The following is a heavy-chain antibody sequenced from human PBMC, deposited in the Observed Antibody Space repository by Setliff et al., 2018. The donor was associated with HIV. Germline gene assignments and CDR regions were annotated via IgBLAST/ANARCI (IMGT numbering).Heavy chain of an antibody. CDR1: GSTLTNYH. D-gene: IGHD6-13*01. CDR2: INPSGGIT. Sequence: ASVKVSCKASGSTLTNYHMHWVRQAPGQGLEWMGVINPSGGITTYAQKFQGRVTVTKDTSTSTAYMELSSLRSEDTAVYYCAADGTGGGYQQLVLPYYYYGMDVWGQGTTVTVSS. CDR3: AADGTGGGYQQLVLPYYYYGMDV. J-gene: IGHJ6*02. V-gene: IGHV1-46*01.